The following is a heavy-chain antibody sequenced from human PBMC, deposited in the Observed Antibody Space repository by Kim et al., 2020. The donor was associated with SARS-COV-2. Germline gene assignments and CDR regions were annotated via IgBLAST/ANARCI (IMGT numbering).Heavy chain of an antibody. CDR3: VQGGWGLILDH. Sequence: GGSLRLSCTTSGFTFTGYAMSWVRQAPGKGLEWVSSIDGSDGTTYFVDSVKGRFTISRDNSKNTLYLQMSTLRADDTSVYYRVQGGWGLILDHWGQGTL. J-gene: IGHJ4*02. CDR1: GFTFTGYA. D-gene: IGHD2-21*01. V-gene: IGHV3-23*01. CDR2: IDGSDGTT.